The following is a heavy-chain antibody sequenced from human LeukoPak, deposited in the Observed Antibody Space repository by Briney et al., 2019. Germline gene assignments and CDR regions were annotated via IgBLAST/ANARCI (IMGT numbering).Heavy chain of an antibody. D-gene: IGHD1-26*01. J-gene: IGHJ3*02. CDR3: ARAGYSGSYLDAFDI. Sequence: SVKVSCKASGGTFSSYAISWVRQAPGQGLEWMGGIIPIFGTANYAQKFQGRVTITADESTSTAYMELSSLRSEDTAVYYCARAGYSGSYLDAFDIWGQGTIVTVSS. CDR1: GGTFSSYA. V-gene: IGHV1-69*13. CDR2: IIPIFGTA.